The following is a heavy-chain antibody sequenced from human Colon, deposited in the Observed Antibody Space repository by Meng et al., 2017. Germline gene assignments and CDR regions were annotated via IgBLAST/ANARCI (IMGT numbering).Heavy chain of an antibody. Sequence: GGSLRLSCKGSGYSFTSYWIGWVRQMPGKGLEWMGIIYPGDSDTRYNPSFQGQVTISADKSISTAYLQWSSLKASDTAMYYCARLRGRDWLQGGFDYWGQGTLVTVSS. J-gene: IGHJ4*02. CDR1: GYSFTSYW. CDR2: IYPGDSDT. V-gene: IGHV5-51*01. CDR3: ARLRGRDWLQGGFDY. D-gene: IGHD5-24*01.